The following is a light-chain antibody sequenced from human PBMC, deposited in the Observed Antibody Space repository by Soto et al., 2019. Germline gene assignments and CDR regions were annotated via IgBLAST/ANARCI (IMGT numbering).Light chain of an antibody. CDR3: QRYGGPSWT. Sequence: EIVLTQSPGTLSLSPGARAPPSCRASQSVTSNYLAWYQQKPGQAPRLLIFGASSRATGIPDKFSGSGSGTDFTLTISRLEPDDFAVYYCQRYGGPSWTFGQGTKVDIK. V-gene: IGKV3-20*01. CDR2: GAS. CDR1: QSVTSNY. J-gene: IGKJ1*01.